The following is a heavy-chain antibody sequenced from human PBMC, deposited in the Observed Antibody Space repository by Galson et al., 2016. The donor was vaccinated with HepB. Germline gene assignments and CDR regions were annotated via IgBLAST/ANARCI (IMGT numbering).Heavy chain of an antibody. V-gene: IGHV3-23*01. J-gene: IGHJ6*02. CDR1: GFIFSRYA. D-gene: IGHD2-15*01. CDR3: ARFVAYAMDV. Sequence: SLRLSCAASGFIFSRYAMSWVRQAPWKGLEWVSVITNSGDGTYYADSVKGRFTISKDNSKNTVYLQMSSLRAEDTALYFCARFVAYAMDVWGQGTTVTVSS. CDR2: ITNSGDGT.